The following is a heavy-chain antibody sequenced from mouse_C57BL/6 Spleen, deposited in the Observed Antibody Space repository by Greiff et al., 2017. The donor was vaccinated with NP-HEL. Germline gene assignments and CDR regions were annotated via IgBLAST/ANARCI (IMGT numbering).Heavy chain of an antibody. CDR1: GYTFTDYY. CDR2: INPNNGGT. J-gene: IGHJ2*01. Sequence: EVQLQQSGPELVKPGASVKISCKASGYTFTDYYMNWVKQSHGKSLEWIGDINPNNGGTSYNQKFKGKATLTVDKSSSTAYMELRSLTSEDSAVYYCARGGAYYYGSSYYFDYWGQGTTLTVSS. V-gene: IGHV1-26*01. D-gene: IGHD1-1*01. CDR3: ARGGAYYYGSSYYFDY.